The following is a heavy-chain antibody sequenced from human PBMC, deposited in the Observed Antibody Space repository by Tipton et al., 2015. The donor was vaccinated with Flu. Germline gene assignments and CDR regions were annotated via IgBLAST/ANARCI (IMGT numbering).Heavy chain of an antibody. CDR3: TTDRGFWSGYSDY. CDR2: IKSKTDGGTT. D-gene: IGHD3-3*01. J-gene: IGHJ4*02. Sequence: SLRLSCAASGFTFSNAWMSWVRQAPGKGLEWVGRIKSKTDGGTTDYAAPVKGRFTISRDDSKNTLYLQMNSLKTEDTAVYYCTTDRGFWSGYSDYWGQGTLVTVSS. V-gene: IGHV3-15*01. CDR1: GFTFSNAW.